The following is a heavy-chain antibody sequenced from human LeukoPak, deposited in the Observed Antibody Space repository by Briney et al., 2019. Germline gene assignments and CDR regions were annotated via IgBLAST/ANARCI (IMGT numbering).Heavy chain of an antibody. CDR2: IWYDGIDK. D-gene: IGHD3-22*01. J-gene: IGHJ4*02. CDR3: ARDNDVSGHYGYFDY. Sequence: GRSLRLSCATSGFTFSNYGIHWVRQAPGKGLEWVAVIWYDGIDKYYADSVKGRLTVSKDTSKNTVYLQMNSLRAEDTAVYYCARDNDVSGHYGYFDYWGQGTLVIVSS. V-gene: IGHV3-33*01. CDR1: GFTFSNYG.